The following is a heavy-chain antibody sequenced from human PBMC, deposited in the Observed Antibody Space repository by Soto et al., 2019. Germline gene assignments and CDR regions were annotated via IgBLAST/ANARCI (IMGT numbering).Heavy chain of an antibody. Sequence: QVQLVESGGGVVQPGRSLRLSCAASGFTFSSCAMHWVRQAPDKGLEWVALISYDGSNKYYADSVKGRFTISRDNSKNTLYLQMNSRRAEDTAVYYCARDKRDLRFLEWSYYFDYWGQGTLVTVSS. J-gene: IGHJ4*02. CDR2: ISYDGSNK. CDR3: ARDKRDLRFLEWSYYFDY. CDR1: GFTFSSCA. V-gene: IGHV3-30-3*01. D-gene: IGHD3-3*01.